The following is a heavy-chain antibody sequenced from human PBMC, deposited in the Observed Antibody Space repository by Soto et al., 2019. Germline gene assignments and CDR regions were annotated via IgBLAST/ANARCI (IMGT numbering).Heavy chain of an antibody. V-gene: IGHV3-30*18. CDR2: ISYDGSNK. J-gene: IGHJ6*04. Sequence: PGWSLRLSCAASGFTFSSYGMHWVRQAPGKGLEWVAFISYDGSNKYYADSVKGRFTISRDNSKNTLYLQMNSLRAEDTAVYYCAKDGGDYGDYTNPRYYYGMEVWGEGTKVTVSS. CDR3: AKDGGDYGDYTNPRYYYGMEV. D-gene: IGHD4-17*01. CDR1: GFTFSSYG.